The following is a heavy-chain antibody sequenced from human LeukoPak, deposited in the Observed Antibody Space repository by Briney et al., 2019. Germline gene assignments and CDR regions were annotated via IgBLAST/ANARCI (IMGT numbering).Heavy chain of an antibody. CDR2: IIPIFGTA. D-gene: IGHD2-2*01. Sequence: GASVKVSCKASGGTVTSYAISWVRQAPGQGVEGRGGIIPIFGTANYAQKFQGRVTITPDESTSTAYMELSSLRSEDTAVYYCASCSPTSPSPYCDYWGQGTLVTVSS. CDR3: ASCSPTSPSPYCDY. J-gene: IGHJ4*02. V-gene: IGHV1-69*13. CDR1: GGTVTSYA.